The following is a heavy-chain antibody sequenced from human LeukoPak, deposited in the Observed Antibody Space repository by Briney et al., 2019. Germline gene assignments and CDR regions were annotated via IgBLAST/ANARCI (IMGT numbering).Heavy chain of an antibody. J-gene: IGHJ6*03. Sequence: PSETLSLTCTVSGGSISSYYWSWIRQPPGKGLEWIGEINHSGSTNYNPSLKSRVTISVDTSKNQFSLKLSSVTAADTAVYYCARGLWTVKPYYYYYYMDVWGKGTTVTVSS. CDR1: GGSISSYY. D-gene: IGHD3/OR15-3a*01. CDR2: INHSGST. V-gene: IGHV4-34*01. CDR3: ARGLWTVKPYYYYYYMDV.